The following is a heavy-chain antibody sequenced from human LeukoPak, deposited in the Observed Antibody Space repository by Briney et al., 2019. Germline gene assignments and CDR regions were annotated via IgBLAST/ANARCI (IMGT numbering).Heavy chain of an antibody. V-gene: IGHV4-38-2*02. CDR1: GYSISSGYY. Sequence: SETLSLTCTVSGYSISSGYYWGWIRQPPGKGLEWIVSIYHSGSTYYNPSLKSRVTISVDTSKNQFSLKLSSVTAADTAVYYCARVPAVVRDNPDYWGQGTLVTVSS. CDR2: IYHSGST. J-gene: IGHJ4*02. CDR3: ARVPAVVRDNPDY. D-gene: IGHD3-10*01.